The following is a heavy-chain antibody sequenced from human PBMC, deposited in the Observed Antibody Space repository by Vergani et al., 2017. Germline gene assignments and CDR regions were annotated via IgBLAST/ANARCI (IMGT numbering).Heavy chain of an antibody. CDR1: GGSISSGSYY. J-gene: IGHJ5*02. D-gene: IGHD1-26*01. Sequence: QVQLQESGPGLVKPSQTLSLTCTVSGGSISSGSYYWSWIRQPAGKGLEWIGRIYTSGRTNYNPSLKSRVTISVDTSKNQFSLKLSSVTAADTAVYYCARVMVGATTVWFDPWGQGTLVTVSS. V-gene: IGHV4-61*02. CDR2: IYTSGRT. CDR3: ARVMVGATTVWFDP.